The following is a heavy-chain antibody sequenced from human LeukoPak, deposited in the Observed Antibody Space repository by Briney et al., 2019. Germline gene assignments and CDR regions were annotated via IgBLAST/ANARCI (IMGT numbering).Heavy chain of an antibody. V-gene: IGHV1-18*01. CDR3: ARGGTYYPCIDY. CDR2: ISAYNGKT. Sequence: ASVKVSCKASGYTFTSSYINWVRQAPGQRLEWMGWISAYNGKTNYAQNFRGRVTMTTDSSTSTAYMDLTSLRYDDTAVYYCARGGTYYPCIDYWGQGTLVTVSS. CDR1: GYTFTSSY. J-gene: IGHJ4*02. D-gene: IGHD1-26*01.